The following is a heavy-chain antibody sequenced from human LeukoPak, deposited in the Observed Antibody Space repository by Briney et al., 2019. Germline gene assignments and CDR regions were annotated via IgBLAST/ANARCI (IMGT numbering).Heavy chain of an antibody. Sequence: GGTLRLSCAASGFTFSNYGMTWVRQAPGRGLEWVSGISNGGTNTYYTDSVKGRFTISRDNSRNTLYLQMNSLRADDTARYYCAKDFVYGSRFPRPLDYWGQGTLVTVSS. V-gene: IGHV3-23*01. CDR3: AKDFVYGSRFPRPLDY. CDR1: GFTFSNYG. D-gene: IGHD3-3*01. J-gene: IGHJ4*02. CDR2: ISNGGTNT.